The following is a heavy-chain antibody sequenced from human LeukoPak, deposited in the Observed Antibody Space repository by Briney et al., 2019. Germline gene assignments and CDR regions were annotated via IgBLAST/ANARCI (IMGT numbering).Heavy chain of an antibody. V-gene: IGHV1-69*04. D-gene: IGHD4-23*01. CDR2: ITPILGIT. Sequence: GSSVKVSCKASGGTFSNYAISWVRLAPGQGLEWMGRITPILGITNYAQEFQGRVTITADKSTSTAYMELSSLRSEDTAMYYCATTVVTRLGSWFDPWGQGTLVTVSS. J-gene: IGHJ5*02. CDR3: ATTVVTRLGSWFDP. CDR1: GGTFSNYA.